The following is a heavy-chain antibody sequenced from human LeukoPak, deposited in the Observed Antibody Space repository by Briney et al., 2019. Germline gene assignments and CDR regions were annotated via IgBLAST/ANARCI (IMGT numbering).Heavy chain of an antibody. V-gene: IGHV1-2*02. CDR1: GYTFTVYY. J-gene: IGHJ4*02. Sequence: RASLTVSCKTSGYTFTVYYMHWVRQAPGQGLEWMGWINPNSGGTNYAQKFQGRVTMTRDTSISTAYMELSRLSSDDTAVYYCAITDFYGSGSYYTELDYWGQGTLVTVSS. CDR3: AITDFYGSGSYYTELDY. D-gene: IGHD3-10*01. CDR2: INPNSGGT.